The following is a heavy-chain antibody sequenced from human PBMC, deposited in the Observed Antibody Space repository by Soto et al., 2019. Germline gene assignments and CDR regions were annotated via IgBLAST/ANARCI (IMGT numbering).Heavy chain of an antibody. CDR1: GFTFSNYW. V-gene: IGHV3-74*01. J-gene: IGHJ4*02. CDR3: VCFECGRTAVVTSMEANGY. Sequence: VQLVASGGDLVQPRGSLRLSCAASGFTFSNYWMHWVRQGPGKGLVWVARVNSDETIISYADSVKGRFTISRDNAKNTLHLQMTSLRFEDTALYYCVCFECGRTAVVTSMEANGYWGQGTLVTVSS. CDR2: VNSDETII. D-gene: IGHD2-21*02.